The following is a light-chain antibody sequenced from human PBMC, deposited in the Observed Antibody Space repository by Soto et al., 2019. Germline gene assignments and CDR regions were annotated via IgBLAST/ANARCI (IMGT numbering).Light chain of an antibody. V-gene: IGKV2-29*01. CDR3: QPYNNWPLT. Sequence: DIVMTQTPLSLSVTPGQPASISLKSIQSLLHTDGKTYLYWYQHKPGQTPRLLIYDTSTRATGVPTRFSGSRSGAEFTLTINSLQSEDFAVYYCQPYNNWPLTFGGGTKVDIK. J-gene: IGKJ4*01. CDR2: DTS. CDR1: QSLLHTDGKTY.